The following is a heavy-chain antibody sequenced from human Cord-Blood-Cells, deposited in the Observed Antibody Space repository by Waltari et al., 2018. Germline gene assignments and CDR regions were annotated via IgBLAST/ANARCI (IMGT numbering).Heavy chain of an antibody. CDR2: INPTSGGT. CDR3: ARGRCSGGSCYADY. V-gene: IGHV1-2*04. D-gene: IGHD2-15*01. J-gene: IGHJ4*02. Sequence: QVQLVQSGAEVKKPGASVKVSCKASGYTFTGYYMHWVRQAPGQGLEWMGLINPTSGGTNHAQKFQGWVTMTRDTSISTAYMELSRLRSDDTAVYYCARGRCSGGSCYADYWGQGTLVTVSS. CDR1: GYTFTGYY.